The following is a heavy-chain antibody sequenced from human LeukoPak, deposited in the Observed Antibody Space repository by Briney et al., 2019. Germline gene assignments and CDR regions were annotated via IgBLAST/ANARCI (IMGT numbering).Heavy chain of an antibody. J-gene: IGHJ4*02. D-gene: IGHD5-24*01. CDR2: MNPNSGNT. Sequence: ASVKVSCKASGYTFTSYDINWVRQATGQGLEWMGWMNPNSGNTGYAQKFQGRVTITRNTSIGTAYMELSGLRSEDTAVYYCARGRGPNGWLQFGGYWGQGTLVTVSS. V-gene: IGHV1-8*03. CDR3: ARGRGPNGWLQFGGY. CDR1: GYTFTSYD.